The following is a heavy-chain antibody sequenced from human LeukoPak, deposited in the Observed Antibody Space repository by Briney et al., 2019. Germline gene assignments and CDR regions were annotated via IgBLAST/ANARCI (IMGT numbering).Heavy chain of an antibody. CDR2: ISGSGGST. CDR3: ARVRVVAAVYYFDY. V-gene: IGHV3-23*01. Sequence: GGSLRLSXAASGFTFSSYAMSWVRQAPGKGLEWVSAISGSGGSTYYADSVKGRFTISRDNSKNTLYLQMNSLRAEDTAVYYCARVRVVAAVYYFDYWGQGTLVTVSS. CDR1: GFTFSSYA. D-gene: IGHD2-15*01. J-gene: IGHJ4*02.